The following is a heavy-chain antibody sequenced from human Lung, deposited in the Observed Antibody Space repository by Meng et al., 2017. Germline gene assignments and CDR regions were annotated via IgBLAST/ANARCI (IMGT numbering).Heavy chain of an antibody. CDR3: ARGPTTMAHDFDY. CDR1: CGSFSDYY. D-gene: IGHD4-11*01. Sequence: VHVQEGGAGLLKAPETLSLTCVVSCGSFSDYYWSWIRQPPGKGLEWIGEINHSGSTNYNPSLESRATISVDTSQNNLSLKLSSVTAADSAVYYCARGPTTMAHDFDYWGQGTLVTVSS. V-gene: IGHV4-34*01. CDR2: INHSGST. J-gene: IGHJ4*02.